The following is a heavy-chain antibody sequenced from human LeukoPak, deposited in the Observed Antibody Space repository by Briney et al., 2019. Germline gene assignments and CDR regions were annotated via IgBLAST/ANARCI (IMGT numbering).Heavy chain of an antibody. Sequence: SETLSLTCTVSGGSISSYYWSWIRQPAGKGLEWIGRIYTSGSTNYNPSLKSRVTMSVDTSKNRFSLKLSSVTAADTAVYYCARDGYYYDSSGYTIATYYYYYMDVWSKGTTVTVSS. J-gene: IGHJ6*03. CDR2: IYTSGST. CDR1: GGSISSYY. V-gene: IGHV4-4*07. CDR3: ARDGYYYDSSGYTIATYYYYYMDV. D-gene: IGHD3-22*01.